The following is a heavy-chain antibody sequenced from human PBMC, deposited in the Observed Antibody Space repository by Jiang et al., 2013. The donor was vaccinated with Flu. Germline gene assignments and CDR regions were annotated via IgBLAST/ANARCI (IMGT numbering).Heavy chain of an antibody. D-gene: IGHD3-16*01. V-gene: IGHV3-66*01. Sequence: VQLLESGGGLVQPGGSLRLSCAASGFTVSSNYMSWVRQAPGKGLEWVSVIYSGGSTYYADSVKGRFTISRDNSKNTLYLQMNSLRAEDTAMYYCARAVLYCTRTCYLDYWGQGTLVTVSS. J-gene: IGHJ4*02. CDR2: IYSGGST. CDR1: GFTVSSNY. CDR3: ARAVLYCTRTCYLDY.